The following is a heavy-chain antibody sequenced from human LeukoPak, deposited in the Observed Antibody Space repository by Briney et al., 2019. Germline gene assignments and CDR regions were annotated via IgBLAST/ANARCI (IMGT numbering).Heavy chain of an antibody. Sequence: SETLSLTCTVSGGSISSHYWSWIRQPPGKGLEWIGYIYYSGSTNYNPSLKSRVTISVDTSKNQFPLKLSSVTAADTAVYYCARGYSGYDWGEYFQHWGQGTLVTVSS. D-gene: IGHD5-12*01. CDR3: ARGYSGYDWGEYFQH. J-gene: IGHJ1*01. CDR2: IYYSGST. CDR1: GGSISSHY. V-gene: IGHV4-59*11.